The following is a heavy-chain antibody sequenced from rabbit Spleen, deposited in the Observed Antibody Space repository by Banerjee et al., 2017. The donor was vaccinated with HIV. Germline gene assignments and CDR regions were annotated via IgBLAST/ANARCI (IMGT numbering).Heavy chain of an antibody. V-gene: IGHV1S7*01. J-gene: IGHJ3*01. CDR2: IYAAKGST. CDR1: GIDFTNYY. D-gene: IGHD4-1*01. Sequence: QLTETGGGLVQPGGSLTLSCKASGIDFTNYYISWVRQAPGKRLEWIGIIYAAKGSTDYASWVNGRFTISSDNAQSTVDLKMTSLTAADTATYFCARAIVPWLGLTRLDLWGPGTLVTVS. CDR3: ARAIVPWLGLTRLDL.